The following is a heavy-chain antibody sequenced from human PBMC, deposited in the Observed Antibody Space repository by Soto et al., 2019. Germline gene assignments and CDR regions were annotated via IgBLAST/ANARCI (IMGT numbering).Heavy chain of an antibody. CDR1: GYP. Sequence: GYPWSWNKQPPGKGLECIGYIYHSGSTYYNPSLKSRVTISVDRSKNQFSLKLSSVTAADTAVYYCARGPPPAFWVQGTLVPVTS. CDR2: IYHSGST. J-gene: IGHJ4*02. CDR3: ARGPPPAF. V-gene: IGHV4-30-2*01.